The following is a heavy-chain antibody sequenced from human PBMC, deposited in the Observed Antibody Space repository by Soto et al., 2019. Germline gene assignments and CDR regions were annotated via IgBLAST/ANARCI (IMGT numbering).Heavy chain of an antibody. D-gene: IGHD7-27*01. V-gene: IGHV3-7*01. CDR1: GFTFTSYT. Sequence: GGSLRLSCEGSGFTFTSYTMIWVRQSPGEGLEWLANIKEDGIQKNYVDSVKGRFTISRDNAKKSLYLQMNSLRVDDTAVYYCTREVWGPVDWGQGTLVTVSS. J-gene: IGHJ4*02. CDR2: IKEDGIQK. CDR3: TREVWGPVD.